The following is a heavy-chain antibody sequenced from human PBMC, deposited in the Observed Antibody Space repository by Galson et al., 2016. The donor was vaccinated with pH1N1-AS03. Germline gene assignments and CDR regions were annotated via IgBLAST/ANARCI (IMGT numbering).Heavy chain of an antibody. CDR1: GGSISNYC. CDR3: TRSFYRDYGAPPGAY. D-gene: IGHD4-17*01. Sequence: SETLSLTCTVSGGSISNYCWSWVRQPPGKGLEWIGYVYDSGNTHYNPSLKRRVAMSVDTSKNQFSLKLMSVTTADTAVYYCTRSFYRDYGAPPGAYWGQGTLVTVSS. CDR2: VYDSGNT. J-gene: IGHJ4*02. V-gene: IGHV4-59*01.